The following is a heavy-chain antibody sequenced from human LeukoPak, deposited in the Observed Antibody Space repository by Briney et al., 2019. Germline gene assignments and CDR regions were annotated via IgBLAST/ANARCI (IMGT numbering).Heavy chain of an antibody. J-gene: IGHJ3*02. Sequence: ASVKVSCKASGYTLTGYYMHWVRQAPGQGLEWMGRINPNSGGTNYAQKFQGRVTMTRDTSISTAYMELSRLRSDDTAVYYCASLARENDAFDIWGQGTMVTVSS. CDR1: GYTLTGYY. D-gene: IGHD1-26*01. CDR2: INPNSGGT. CDR3: ASLARENDAFDI. V-gene: IGHV1-2*06.